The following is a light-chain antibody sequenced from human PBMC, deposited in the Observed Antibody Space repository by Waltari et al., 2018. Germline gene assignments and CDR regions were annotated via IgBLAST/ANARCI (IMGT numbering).Light chain of an antibody. V-gene: IGKV1-33*01. CDR2: YAS. J-gene: IGKJ2*03. Sequence: DIQMTQSPSSLSASVGDRVTITCRASQGIKNYLSWYQQKPGKAPKRLIYYASSLESGVPSRFSGSGSGTDYTLTISSLQPEDSSTYYCQHHDDFPYSFGQGTKVEIK. CDR1: QGIKNY. CDR3: QHHDDFPYS.